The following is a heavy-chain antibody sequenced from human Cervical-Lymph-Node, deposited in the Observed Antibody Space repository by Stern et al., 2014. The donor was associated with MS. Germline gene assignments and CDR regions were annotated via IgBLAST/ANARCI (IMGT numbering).Heavy chain of an antibody. CDR2: ITPLFGTT. D-gene: IGHD6-13*01. Sequence: QMQLVQSGAEVKKPGSSMKVSCKASGGSFSTVEISWVRQAPGQGLEWLGGITPLFGTTNYAPRVQGRVTIIADESTDTVNMELSSLRSEDTAVYYCVRDQGGIAASWGQGTLVTVSS. CDR3: VRDQGGIAAS. CDR1: GGSFSTVE. V-gene: IGHV1-69*01. J-gene: IGHJ4*02.